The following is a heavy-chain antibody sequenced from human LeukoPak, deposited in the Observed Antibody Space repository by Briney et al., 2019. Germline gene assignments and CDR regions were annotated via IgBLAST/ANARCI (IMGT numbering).Heavy chain of an antibody. CDR1: AFTFSTYA. D-gene: IGHD5-12*01. CDR2: ISNSGGST. CDR3: ARGPSGYHDT. J-gene: IGHJ4*02. V-gene: IGHV3-23*01. Sequence: GGSLRLSCAASAFTFSTYAMSWVRQAPGKGLEWVSGISNSGGSTPYADSVRGRFTISRDNSKNTLYLQMNSLRAEDTAVYYCARGPSGYHDTGGQGTLVTVSS.